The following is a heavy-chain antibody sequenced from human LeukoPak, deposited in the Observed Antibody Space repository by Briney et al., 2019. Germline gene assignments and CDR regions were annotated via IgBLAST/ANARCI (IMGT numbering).Heavy chain of an antibody. CDR3: AAGSYCSSISCPSHY. D-gene: IGHD2-2*01. J-gene: IGHJ4*02. V-gene: IGHV3-21*01. CDR2: ISSSSSYI. CDR1: GFTFSSYS. Sequence: GGSLRLSCAASGFTFSSYSMNWVRQAPGKGLEWVSSISSSSSYIYYADSVKGRFTISRDNAKNSLYLQMNSLRAEDTAVYYCAAGSYCSSISCPSHYWGQGTLVTVSS.